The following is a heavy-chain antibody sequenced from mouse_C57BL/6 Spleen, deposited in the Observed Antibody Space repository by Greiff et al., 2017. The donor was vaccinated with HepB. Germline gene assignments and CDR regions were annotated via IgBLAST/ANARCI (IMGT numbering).Heavy chain of an antibody. J-gene: IGHJ3*01. CDR2: IDPANGNT. V-gene: IGHV14-3*01. CDR1: GFNIKNTY. D-gene: IGHD4-1*01. Sequence: EVQLQQSVAELVRPGASVKLSCTASGFNIKNTYMHWVKQRPEQGLEWIGRIDPANGNTKYAPKFQGKATITADTSSNTAYLQLSSLTSEDTAIYYCASSLTGRRVWFAYWGQGTLVTVSA. CDR3: ASSLTGRRVWFAY.